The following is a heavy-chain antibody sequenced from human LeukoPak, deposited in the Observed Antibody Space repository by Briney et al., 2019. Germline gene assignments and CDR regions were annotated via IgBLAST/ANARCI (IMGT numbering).Heavy chain of an antibody. CDR2: IYSGGST. J-gene: IGHJ6*02. D-gene: IGHD1-1*01. V-gene: IGHV3-53*01. CDR3: ARDSETETGWYYYGMDV. CDR1: GFIVSRNY. Sequence: GGSLRLSCAASGFIVSRNYMNGVRQAPGKGLEWVSVIYSGGSTYYADSVKGRFTITRDNSKNTVYLQMNSLRAEDTAVYYCARDSETETGWYYYGMDVWGQGTTVTVSS.